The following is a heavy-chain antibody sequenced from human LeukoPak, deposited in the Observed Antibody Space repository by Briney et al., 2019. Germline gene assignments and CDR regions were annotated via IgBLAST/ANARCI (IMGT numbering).Heavy chain of an antibody. CDR1: GGTFSSYA. Sequence: ASVKVSSKASGGTFSSYAISWVRQAPGQGLEWMGGIIPVFGTANYAQKFQGRVTITADESTSTAYMELSSLRSEDTAVYYCAAPGGNSAEYFQHWGHGTLVTVSS. D-gene: IGHD4-23*01. V-gene: IGHV1-69*13. CDR2: IIPVFGTA. CDR3: AAPGGNSAEYFQH. J-gene: IGHJ1*01.